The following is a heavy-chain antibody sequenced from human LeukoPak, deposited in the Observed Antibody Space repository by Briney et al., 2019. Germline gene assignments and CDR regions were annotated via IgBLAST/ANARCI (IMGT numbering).Heavy chain of an antibody. Sequence: PGGSLRLSCAASGFTFSSYVMTWVRQAPGKGLEWVSGISGSGGNTYYADSVRGRFTISRDNSKNTLDLQMNSLRAEDTAVYYCAARDIVAGDYWGQGTLVTVSS. D-gene: IGHD5-12*01. CDR2: ISGSGGNT. CDR3: AARDIVAGDY. V-gene: IGHV3-23*01. J-gene: IGHJ4*02. CDR1: GFTFSSYV.